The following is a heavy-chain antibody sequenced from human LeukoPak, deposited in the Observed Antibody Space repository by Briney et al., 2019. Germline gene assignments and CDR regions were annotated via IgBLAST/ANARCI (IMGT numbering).Heavy chain of an antibody. CDR3: ARQGTYYYDSSGYLLSSPFDY. Sequence: HGESLKISCKGSGYSFTSYWIGWVRQMPGKGLEWMGIIYPGDSDTRYSPSFQGQVTISADKSISTAYLQWSSLKASDTAMYYCARQGTYYYDSSGYLLSSPFDYWGQGTLVTVSS. CDR2: IYPGDSDT. CDR1: GYSFTSYW. V-gene: IGHV5-51*01. D-gene: IGHD3-22*01. J-gene: IGHJ4*02.